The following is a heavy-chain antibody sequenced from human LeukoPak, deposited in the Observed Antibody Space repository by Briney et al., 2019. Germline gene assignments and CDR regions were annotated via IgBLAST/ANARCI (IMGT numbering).Heavy chain of an antibody. Sequence: GASVKVSCKASGYTFTGYYMHWVRQAPGQGLEWMGWINPNSGDTNYAQKFQGRVTMTRDTSISTAYMELSRLRSDDTAVYYCARARRKYYFDYWGQGTLVTVSS. CDR1: GYTFTGYY. V-gene: IGHV1-2*02. CDR2: INPNSGDT. J-gene: IGHJ4*02. CDR3: ARARRKYYFDY.